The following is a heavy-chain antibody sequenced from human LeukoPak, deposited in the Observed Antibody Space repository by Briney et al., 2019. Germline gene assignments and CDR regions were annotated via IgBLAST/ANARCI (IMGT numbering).Heavy chain of an antibody. Sequence: GGSLRLSCAASGFNVSSNSITWVRQAPGKGLEWVSLIYSGDSPYYADSVKGRFTISRDSSKNTLYLQMNSLRAGDAAVYYCAKAPVTTCSGAYCYPFDYWSQGTLVTVSS. V-gene: IGHV3-53*01. CDR3: AKAPVTTCSGAYCYPFDY. J-gene: IGHJ4*02. D-gene: IGHD2-15*01. CDR2: IYSGDSP. CDR1: GFNVSSNS.